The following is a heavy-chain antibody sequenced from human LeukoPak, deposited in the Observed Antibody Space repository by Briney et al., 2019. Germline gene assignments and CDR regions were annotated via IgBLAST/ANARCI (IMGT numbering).Heavy chain of an antibody. D-gene: IGHD3-10*01. CDR3: VKELWFGPDVGYYGMDV. CDR2: ISYDGSHK. J-gene: IGHJ6*02. V-gene: IGHV3-30*18. Sequence: QPGGSLRLSCAASGFTFSKYGMHWVRQAPGKGLEWVAVISYDGSHKYYVDSVKGRFTISRDNSKNTLYLQMNSLRPEDTAVYYCVKELWFGPDVGYYGMDVWGQGTTVTVSS. CDR1: GFTFSKYG.